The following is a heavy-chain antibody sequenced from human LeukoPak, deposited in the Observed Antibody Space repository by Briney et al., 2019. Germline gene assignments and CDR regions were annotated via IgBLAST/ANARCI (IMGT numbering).Heavy chain of an antibody. J-gene: IGHJ6*03. CDR1: GYTFTSYD. V-gene: IGHV1-8*03. CDR3: ARGGFRDYYYYMDV. D-gene: IGHD3-10*01. Sequence: ASVKVSCKASGYTFTSYDINWVRQATGQGLEWMGWMNPNSGNTGYAQKFQGRVTITADESTSTAYMELSSLRSEDTAVYYCARGGFRDYYYYMDVWGKGTTVTISS. CDR2: MNPNSGNT.